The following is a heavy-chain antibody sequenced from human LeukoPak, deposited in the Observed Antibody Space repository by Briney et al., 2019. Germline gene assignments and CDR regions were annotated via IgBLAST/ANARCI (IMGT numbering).Heavy chain of an antibody. D-gene: IGHD3-10*01. CDR2: INPNSGGT. J-gene: IGHJ4*02. CDR3: ARNYYGSGSYYPGY. CDR1: GYTFTGYY. Sequence: GASVKVSCKASGYTFTGYYMHWVRQAPGQGLEWMGRINPNSGGTNYAQKFQGRVTMTRDTSISTAYMELSRLRSDDTAVYYCARNYYGSGSYYPGYWGQGTLVTVSS. V-gene: IGHV1-2*06.